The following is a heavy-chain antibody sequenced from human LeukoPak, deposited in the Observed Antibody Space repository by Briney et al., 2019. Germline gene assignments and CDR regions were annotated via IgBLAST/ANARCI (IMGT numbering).Heavy chain of an antibody. CDR1: GGTFSSYA. CDR2: IIPIFGTA. CDR3: ARDVGGLTPYYFDY. Sequence: ASVKVSCKASGGTFSSYAISWVRQAPGQGLEWMGGIIPIFGTANYAQKFQGRVTITADESTSTAYMELSSLRSEDTAVYYCARDVGGLTPYYFDYWGQGTLVTVSS. J-gene: IGHJ4*02. D-gene: IGHD2-15*01. V-gene: IGHV1-69*13.